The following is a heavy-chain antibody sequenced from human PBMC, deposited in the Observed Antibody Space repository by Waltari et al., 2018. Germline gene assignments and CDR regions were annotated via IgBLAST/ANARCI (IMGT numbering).Heavy chain of an antibody. CDR3: AKDVEGELYYFDN. J-gene: IGHJ4*02. D-gene: IGHD3-16*01. Sequence: VQLVESGGGVVQPGRSLRLSCAASGFSFSRFAMHWVRRYPGEGLDWVAVVGFDGRKKFYAESVKGRFTISRDNSKNTLYLQMESLRAEDTAIYYCAKDVEGELYYFDNWGQGTLVTVSS. CDR1: GFSFSRFA. CDR2: VGFDGRKK. V-gene: IGHV3-30*18.